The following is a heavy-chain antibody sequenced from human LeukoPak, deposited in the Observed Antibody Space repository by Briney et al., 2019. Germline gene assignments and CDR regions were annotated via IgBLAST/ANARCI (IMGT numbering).Heavy chain of an antibody. CDR2: IYTSGST. J-gene: IGHJ4*02. CDR3: ARDLVEMATIALDY. D-gene: IGHD5-24*01. Sequence: RPSETLSLTCTVSGGSISSYYWSWIRQPAGKGLEWIGCIYTSGSTNYNPSLKSRVTMSVDTSKNQFSLKLSSVTAADTAVYYCARDLVEMATIALDYWGQGTLVTVSS. CDR1: GGSISSYY. V-gene: IGHV4-4*07.